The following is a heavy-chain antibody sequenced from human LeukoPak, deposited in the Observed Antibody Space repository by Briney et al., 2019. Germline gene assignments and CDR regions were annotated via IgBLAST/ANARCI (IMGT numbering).Heavy chain of an antibody. CDR2: ISAYNGNT. Sequence: ASVKVSCKASGYTFTSYGISWVRQAPGQGLEWMGWISAYNGNTNYAQKLQGRVTMTTDTSTSTTYMELRSLRSDDTAVYYCARGALSIETGGNVNWFDPWGQGTLVTVSS. CDR3: ARGALSIETGGNVNWFDP. D-gene: IGHD6-6*01. V-gene: IGHV1-18*01. CDR1: GYTFTSYG. J-gene: IGHJ5*02.